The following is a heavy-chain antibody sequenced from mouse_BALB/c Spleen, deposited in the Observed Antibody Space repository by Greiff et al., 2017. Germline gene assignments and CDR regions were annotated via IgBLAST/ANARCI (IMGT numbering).Heavy chain of an antibody. CDR3: NAGSFHWYFDV. D-gene: IGHD1-1*01. V-gene: IGHV14-4*02. CDR1: GFNIKDYY. Sequence: VQLQQSGAELVRSGASVKLSCTASGFNIKDYYMHWVKQRPEQGLEWIGWIDPENGDTEYAPKFQGKATMTADTSSNTAYLQLSSLTSEDTAVYYCNAGSFHWYFDVWGAGTTVTVSS. CDR2: IDPENGDT. J-gene: IGHJ1*01.